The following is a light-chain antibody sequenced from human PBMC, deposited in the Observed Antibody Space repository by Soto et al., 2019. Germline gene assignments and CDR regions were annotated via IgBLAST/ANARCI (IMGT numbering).Light chain of an antibody. Sequence: DIVMTQSPVTLSVSPGERATLSCRASQSVSSNLAWYQQKPGQSPRLLLYGSSTRATGIPVRFRGRGSGTAFTLTISSLPSEDFAVYYCQQYNTWPPSFGQGTKLKIK. CDR3: QQYNTWPPS. CDR1: QSVSSN. J-gene: IGKJ2*01. CDR2: GSS. V-gene: IGKV3-15*01.